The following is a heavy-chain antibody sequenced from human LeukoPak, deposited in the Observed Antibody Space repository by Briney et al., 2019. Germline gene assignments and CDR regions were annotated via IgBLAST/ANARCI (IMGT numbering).Heavy chain of an antibody. CDR3: ARDLGGSGLYYYDC. J-gene: IGHJ4*02. V-gene: IGHV6-1*01. Sequence: SQTLSLTCAISGDSVSNNNVAWNWIRQSPSRGLEWLGRTYYRSKWYNDYAVPVKSRITINPDTSKNQLSLQLTSVTPEDTAVYYCARDLGGSGLYYYDCWGLGTLVTVSS. CDR1: GDSVSNNNVA. D-gene: IGHD3-10*01. CDR2: TYYRSKWYN.